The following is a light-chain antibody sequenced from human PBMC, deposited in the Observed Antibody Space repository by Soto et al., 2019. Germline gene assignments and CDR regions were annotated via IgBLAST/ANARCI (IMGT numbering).Light chain of an antibody. J-gene: IGKJ3*01. V-gene: IGKV1-33*01. Sequence: DIQMTQSPSSLSASVGDRVTITCQASQDIGHNLNWYQQKVGKAPKLLIYDASNSERGVPSRFSGGGSGTDFTFTISSLQPEDIAQYYCQQYGKRIVTFGAGTKVDIK. CDR2: DAS. CDR3: QQYGKRIVT. CDR1: QDIGHN.